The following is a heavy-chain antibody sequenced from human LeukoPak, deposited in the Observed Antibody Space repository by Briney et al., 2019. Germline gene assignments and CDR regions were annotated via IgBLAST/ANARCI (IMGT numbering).Heavy chain of an antibody. D-gene: IGHD3-9*01. CDR3: ARVGVAYDILTGYYTYYFDY. J-gene: IGHJ4*02. Sequence: PGGSLRLSCAASGFTFDSYSMTWVRQAPWKGLEWVSYISSSSSTIYYADSVKGRFTISRDNAKNSLYLQMNSLRAEDTAVYYCARVGVAYDILTGYYTYYFDYWGQGTLVTVSS. CDR1: GFTFDSYS. CDR2: ISSSSSTI. V-gene: IGHV3-48*01.